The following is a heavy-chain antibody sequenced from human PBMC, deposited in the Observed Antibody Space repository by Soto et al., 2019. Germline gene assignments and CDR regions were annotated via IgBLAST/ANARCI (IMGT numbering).Heavy chain of an antibody. J-gene: IGHJ6*02. CDR2: INPSGGST. D-gene: IGHD5-18*01. Sequence: QVQLVQSGAEVKKPGASVKVSCKASGYTFTSYYMHWVRQAPGQGLEWMGIINPSGGSTSYEQKFQSRVTMTRDTSTSTVYMELRSLGSEDTAVYYCARDHVDTAMIYYYYGMDVWGQGTTVTVSS. CDR3: ARDHVDTAMIYYYYGMDV. V-gene: IGHV1-46*01. CDR1: GYTFTSYY.